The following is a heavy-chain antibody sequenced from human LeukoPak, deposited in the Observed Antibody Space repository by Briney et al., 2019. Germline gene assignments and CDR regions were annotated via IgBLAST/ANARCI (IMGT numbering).Heavy chain of an antibody. Sequence: GASVKVSCKASGYTFTGYYMHWVRQAPGQGLEWMGWINPNSGGTNYAQKFQGRVTMTRDTSISTAYMELSRLRSDDTAVYYCARDQPGYFDWLSYDSSGYDYWGQGTLVTVSS. D-gene: IGHD3-22*01. V-gene: IGHV1-2*02. CDR1: GYTFTGYY. J-gene: IGHJ4*02. CDR2: INPNSGGT. CDR3: ARDQPGYFDWLSYDSSGYDY.